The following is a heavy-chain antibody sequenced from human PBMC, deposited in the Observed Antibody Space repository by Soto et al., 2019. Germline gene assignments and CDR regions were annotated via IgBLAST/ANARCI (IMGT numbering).Heavy chain of an antibody. D-gene: IGHD1-1*01. CDR3: ARPPERIAQIGWFGP. CDR2: ISSSSSTI. J-gene: IGHJ5*02. CDR1: GFTFSSYS. V-gene: IGHV3-48*01. Sequence: EVPLVESGGGLVQPGGSLRLSCAASGFTFSSYSMNWVRQAPGKGLEWVSYISSSSSTIYYADSVKGRFTISRDNGKNSLYLQTNNLRTEATAVYYCARPPERIAQIGWFGPWGQGTLVTVSS.